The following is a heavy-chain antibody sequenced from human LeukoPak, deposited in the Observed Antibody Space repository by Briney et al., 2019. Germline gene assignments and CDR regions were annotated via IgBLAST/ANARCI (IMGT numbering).Heavy chain of an antibody. D-gene: IGHD3-9*01. CDR3: ARGSYYDILTGYYSPSYIWFDP. Sequence: GASVKVSCKASGYTFTSYDINWVRQATGQGLEWMGWMNPNSGNTGYARKFQGRVTMTRNTSISTAYMELSSLRSEDTAVYYCARGSYYDILTGYYSPSYIWFDPWGQGTLVTVSS. CDR2: MNPNSGNT. J-gene: IGHJ5*02. CDR1: GYTFTSYD. V-gene: IGHV1-8*01.